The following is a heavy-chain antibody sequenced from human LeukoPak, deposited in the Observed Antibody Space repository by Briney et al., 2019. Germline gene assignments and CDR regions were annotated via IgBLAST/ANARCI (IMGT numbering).Heavy chain of an antibody. CDR3: ARDLYSSSWIDAFDI. D-gene: IGHD6-13*01. J-gene: IGHJ3*02. V-gene: IGHV3-66*01. CDR1: GFTVSSNY. CDR2: IYSGGST. Sequence: GGSLRLSCAASGFTVSSNYMSWVRQAPGKGLEWVSVIYSGGSTYYADSVKGRFTISRDNSKNTLYLQMNSLRAEDTAVYYCARDLYSSSWIDAFDIWGQGTMVTVSS.